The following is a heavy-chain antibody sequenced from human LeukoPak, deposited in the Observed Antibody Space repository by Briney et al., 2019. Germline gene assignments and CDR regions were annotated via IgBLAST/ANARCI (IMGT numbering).Heavy chain of an antibody. D-gene: IGHD2/OR15-2a*01. J-gene: IGHJ4*02. CDR3: ARNSWASFHY. Sequence: PGGSLGLSCAASGFTYSLYWMSWVRQAPGKGLEWVANINPDGSETYYVDSVKGRFTISRDNARSSLDLQMSSLRAEDTAVYYCARNSWASFHYWGQGTLVTVSS. V-gene: IGHV3-7*05. CDR1: GFTYSLYW. CDR2: INPDGSET.